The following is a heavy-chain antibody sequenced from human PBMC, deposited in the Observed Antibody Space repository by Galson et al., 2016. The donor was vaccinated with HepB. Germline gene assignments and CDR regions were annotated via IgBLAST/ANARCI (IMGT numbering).Heavy chain of an antibody. J-gene: IGHJ4*02. D-gene: IGHD3-3*01. CDR3: ARDSDFWSGYY. V-gene: IGHV1-18*01. CDR1: GYTFNSYG. Sequence: SVKVSCKASGYTFNSYGIDWVRQAPGQGLEWMGWISAYNGNTNYAQKLQGRVTMTTDKSTNTAYMELRSLRSDDTAVYYCARDSDFWSGYYWGQGTLATVSS. CDR2: ISAYNGNT.